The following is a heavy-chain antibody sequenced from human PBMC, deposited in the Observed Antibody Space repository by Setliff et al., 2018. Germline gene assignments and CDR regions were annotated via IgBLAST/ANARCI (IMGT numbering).Heavy chain of an antibody. CDR1: GFTFSTHS. V-gene: IGHV3-21*01. CDR3: ASAGHSGSWFPFDAFRI. D-gene: IGHD6-13*01. J-gene: IGHJ3*02. CDR2: ISRSSTYI. Sequence: GESLRLSCAASGFTFSTHSMNWVRQAPGKGPEWVSSISRSSTYIYYADSMKGRFTISRDNAKNSLYLQMNSLRAEDTAVYYCASAGHSGSWFPFDAFRIWGQGTMVTVSS.